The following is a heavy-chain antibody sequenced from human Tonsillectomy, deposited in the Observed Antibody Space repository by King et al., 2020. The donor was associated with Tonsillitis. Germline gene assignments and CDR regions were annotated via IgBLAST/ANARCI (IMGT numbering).Heavy chain of an antibody. CDR3: TVTYYYDSSGRYFDP. CDR2: FRSRAYGGST. Sequence: VQLVESGGGLVQPGRSLRLSCTASGFTFGDYAIGWVRQAPGKGLVWVGLFRSRAYGGSTEYARSVKGRFTISRDDSKSIAYLQLNSLKIEDTAVYYCTVTYYYDSSGRYFDPWGQGTLVTVSS. J-gene: IGHJ5*02. V-gene: IGHV3-49*04. CDR1: GFTFGDYA. D-gene: IGHD3-22*01.